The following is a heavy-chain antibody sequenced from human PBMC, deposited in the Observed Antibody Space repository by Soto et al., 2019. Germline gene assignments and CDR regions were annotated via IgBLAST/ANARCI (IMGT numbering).Heavy chain of an antibody. J-gene: IGHJ6*02. V-gene: IGHV3-33*01. Sequence: QVQVVESGGGVVQPGRSLRLSCTASGFTFSGHAMHWVRQPPGKGLEWVAQIWYDGSNKYSADSVKGRVTISRDNSKNTLYVQMDSLRVEDTAVYYCARDGQSLAPYALDVWGQGTSVTVSS. CDR3: ARDGQSLAPYALDV. CDR1: GFTFSGHA. CDR2: IWYDGSNK. D-gene: IGHD6-19*01.